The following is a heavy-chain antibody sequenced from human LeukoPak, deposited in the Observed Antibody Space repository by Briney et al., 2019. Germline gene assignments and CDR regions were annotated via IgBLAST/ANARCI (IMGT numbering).Heavy chain of an antibody. V-gene: IGHV4-34*01. CDR1: GGSFSGYY. Sequence: SETLSLTCAVYGGSFSGYYWSWIRQPPGKGLEWIGEINHSGSTNYNPSLKSRVTISVDTSKNQFSLKLSSVTAADTAVYYCARGPSRYCSSTSCYRFDYWGQGTLVTVSS. CDR2: INHSGST. J-gene: IGHJ4*02. CDR3: ARGPSRYCSSTSCYRFDY. D-gene: IGHD2-2*02.